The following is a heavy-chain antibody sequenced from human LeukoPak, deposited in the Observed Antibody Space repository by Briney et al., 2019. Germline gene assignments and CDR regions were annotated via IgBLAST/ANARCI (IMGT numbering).Heavy chain of an antibody. V-gene: IGHV4-59*08. D-gene: IGHD3-10*01. CDR1: GGSISNYY. J-gene: IGHJ4*02. CDR2: IYYTGST. Sequence: PSETLSLTCTVSGGSISNYYWTWIRQPPGKGLEWIGYIYYTGSTYHNPSLKSRVTISVDTSKNQFSLKLSSVTAADTAVYYCARSPRDILWFGELYYWGQGTLVTVSS. CDR3: ARSPRDILWFGELYY.